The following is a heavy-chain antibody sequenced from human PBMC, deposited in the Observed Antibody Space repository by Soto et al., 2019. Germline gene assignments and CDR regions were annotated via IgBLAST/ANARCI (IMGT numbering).Heavy chain of an antibody. CDR2: IIPIFGTA. Sequence: ASVKVSCKASGGTFSSYAISWVRQAPGQGLEWMGGIIPIFGTANYAQKFQGRVTITADESTSTAYMELSSLRSEDTAVYYCARGLSAFSRDRSGYYYWGQGTLVTVSS. J-gene: IGHJ4*02. CDR3: ARGLSAFSRDRSGYYY. CDR1: GGTFSSYA. D-gene: IGHD3-22*01. V-gene: IGHV1-69*13.